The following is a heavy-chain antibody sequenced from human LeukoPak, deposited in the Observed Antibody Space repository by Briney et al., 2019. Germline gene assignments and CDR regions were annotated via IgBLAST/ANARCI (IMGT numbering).Heavy chain of an antibody. CDR2: ISGSGGST. D-gene: IGHD4-11*01. J-gene: IGHJ5*02. CDR1: GFTFSSYA. Sequence: GGSLRLSXAASGFTFSSYAMSWVRQAPGKGVEWVSAISGSGGSTYYADSVKGRFTISRDNSKNTLYLQMNSLRAEDTAVYYCAKGGFMTTDFDPWGQGTLVTVSS. V-gene: IGHV3-23*01. CDR3: AKGGFMTTDFDP.